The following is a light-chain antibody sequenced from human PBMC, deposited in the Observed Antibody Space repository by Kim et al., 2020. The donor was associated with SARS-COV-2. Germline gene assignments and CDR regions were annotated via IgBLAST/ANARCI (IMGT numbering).Light chain of an antibody. V-gene: IGLV1-44*01. CDR1: SSNIGSNT. J-gene: IGLJ3*02. Sequence: GQRCTLSCSGSSSNIGSNTVNWYQQLPGTAPKLLIYSNNQRPSGVPDRFSGSKSGTSASLAISGLQSEDEADYYCAAWDDSLNGRVFGGGTKLTVL. CDR2: SNN. CDR3: AAWDDSLNGRV.